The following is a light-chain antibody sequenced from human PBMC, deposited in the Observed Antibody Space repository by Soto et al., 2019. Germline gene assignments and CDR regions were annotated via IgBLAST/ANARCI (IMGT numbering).Light chain of an antibody. CDR1: ETIDYW. CDR3: QQYKT. Sequence: GDRVTIPCRASETIDYWLAWYQQKPGKAPKLLIYDASTLETGVPSRFSGSASGTEFTLTINTLQLDDFATYFCQQYKTFGQGTKVDIK. V-gene: IGKV1-5*01. J-gene: IGKJ1*01. CDR2: DAS.